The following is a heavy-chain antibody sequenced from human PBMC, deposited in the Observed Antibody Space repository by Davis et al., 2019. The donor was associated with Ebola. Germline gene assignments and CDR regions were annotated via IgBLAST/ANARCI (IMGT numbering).Heavy chain of an antibody. CDR2: VYHAGNT. CDR3: ARAWDGDYHFDY. D-gene: IGHD4-17*01. V-gene: IGHV4-59*08. Sequence: MPAGSLRLSCTVSRDSISPYYWSWLRHSPGKGLEWIGYVYHAGNTHYNPSLESRVTISADTSRNQYSLRLTSVTAADTALYYCARAWDGDYHFDYWGQGTLVTVSS. J-gene: IGHJ4*02. CDR1: RDSISPYY.